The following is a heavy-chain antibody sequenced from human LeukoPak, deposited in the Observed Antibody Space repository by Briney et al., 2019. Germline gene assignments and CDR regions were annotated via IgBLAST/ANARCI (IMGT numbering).Heavy chain of an antibody. CDR1: GGSISSSSYY. V-gene: IGHV4-39*07. Sequence: SETLSLTCTVSGGSISSSSYYWGWIRQPPGKGLEWIGSIYYSGSTYYNPSLKSRVTISVDTSKNQFSLKLSSVTAADTAVYYCAREAGGYSYGYVGYYMDVWGKGTTVTVSS. D-gene: IGHD5-18*01. CDR2: IYYSGST. CDR3: AREAGGYSYGYVGYYMDV. J-gene: IGHJ6*03.